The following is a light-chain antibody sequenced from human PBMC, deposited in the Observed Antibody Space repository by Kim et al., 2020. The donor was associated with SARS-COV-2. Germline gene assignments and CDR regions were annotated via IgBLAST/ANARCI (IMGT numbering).Light chain of an antibody. CDR3: CSYAGSREV. V-gene: IGLV2-23*02. Sequence: QSALTQPASVSGSPGQSITISCTGTSSDVGTYNLVSWYQQFPGKAPKGIIYEVTRRPSGVSDRFSGSKSGNTASLTISGLQAEDEADYYCCSYAGSREVFGTGTKVTVL. J-gene: IGLJ1*01. CDR1: SSDVGTYNL. CDR2: EVT.